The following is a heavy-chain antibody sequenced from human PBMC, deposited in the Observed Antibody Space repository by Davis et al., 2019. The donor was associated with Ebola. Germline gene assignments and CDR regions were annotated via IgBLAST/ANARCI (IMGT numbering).Heavy chain of an antibody. V-gene: IGHV1-3*01. Sequence: AASVKVSCKASGYTFTSYTIHWVRQAPGQRLEWMGWINAGNGNTKYSQKFQGRVTITRDTSASTAYMELSSLRSEDTAVYYCARERVVYYDSSGYYSHFDYWGQGTLVTVSS. CDR3: ARERVVYYDSSGYYSHFDY. CDR2: INAGNGNT. D-gene: IGHD3-22*01. CDR1: GYTFTSYT. J-gene: IGHJ4*02.